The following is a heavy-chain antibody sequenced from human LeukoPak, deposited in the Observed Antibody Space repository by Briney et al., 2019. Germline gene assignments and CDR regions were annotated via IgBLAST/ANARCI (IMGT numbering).Heavy chain of an antibody. V-gene: IGHV3-11*01. J-gene: IGHJ3*02. CDR2: ISTGGRIL. CDR3: AKDLVGYCSSTSCFSDAFDI. D-gene: IGHD2-2*01. Sequence: AGGSLRLSCAASGFTFSDYYMTWIRQVPGKGLDWVSYISTGGRILDYADSVKGRFTISRDNTRNSLYLQMNRLRVEDTAVYYCAKDLVGYCSSTSCFSDAFDIWGQGTMVTVSS. CDR1: GFTFSDYY.